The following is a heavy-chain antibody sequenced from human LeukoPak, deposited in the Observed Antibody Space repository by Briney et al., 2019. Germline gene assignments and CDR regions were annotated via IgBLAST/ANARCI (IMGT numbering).Heavy chain of an antibody. D-gene: IGHD6-13*01. CDR2: INSDGSAT. CDR1: GFTFTNYW. Sequence: RPGGSLRLSCAASGFTFTNYWMHWVRQAPGKGLVWVSYINSDGSATKYADSVKGRFTISRDNAMNTLYLQMNSLRAEDTAVYYCARERAPQQLYYYWGLGTLVIMSS. J-gene: IGHJ4*02. V-gene: IGHV3-74*03. CDR3: ARERAPQQLYYY.